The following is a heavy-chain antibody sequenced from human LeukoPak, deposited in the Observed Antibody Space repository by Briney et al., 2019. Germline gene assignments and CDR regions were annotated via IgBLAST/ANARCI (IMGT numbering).Heavy chain of an antibody. CDR3: ARMGHQGFYY. D-gene: IGHD1-26*01. J-gene: IGHJ4*02. CDR1: GDSVSTYY. V-gene: IGHV4-59*08. Sequence: SQTLSLTCTVSGDSVSTYYWNWIRQPPGQGLAWIGYIYSSGSTNYNPSLRSRVTISVDTSKDQLSLKLSAVTAADTAVYYCARMGHQGFYYWGQGTLVTVSS. CDR2: IYSSGST.